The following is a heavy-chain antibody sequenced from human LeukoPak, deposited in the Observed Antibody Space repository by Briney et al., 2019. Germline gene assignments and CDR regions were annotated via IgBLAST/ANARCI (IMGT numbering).Heavy chain of an antibody. D-gene: IGHD4-23*01. J-gene: IGHJ4*02. CDR3: ARLRGNNDQNKYYFDY. CDR2: ISAYNGNT. CDR1: GYTFTSYG. V-gene: IGHV1-18*01. Sequence: ASVKVSCKASGYTFTSYGISWVRQAPGQGLEWMGWISAYNGNTNYAQKLQGRVTMTTDTSTSTAYMELRSLRSDDTAVYYCARLRGNNDQNKYYFDYWGQGTLVTVSS.